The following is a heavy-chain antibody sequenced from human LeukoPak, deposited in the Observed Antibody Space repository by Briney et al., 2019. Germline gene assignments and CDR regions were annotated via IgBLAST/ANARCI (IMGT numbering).Heavy chain of an antibody. CDR1: GYTFTCYY. Sequence: ASVKVSCKASGYTFTCYYMHWVRQAPGQGLEWMGWINPNSGGTNYAQKFQGRVTMTRDTSISTAYMELSRLRSDDTAVYYRARGWELPAYYFDYWGQGTLVTVSS. J-gene: IGHJ4*02. D-gene: IGHD1-26*01. V-gene: IGHV1-2*02. CDR2: INPNSGGT. CDR3: ARGWELPAYYFDY.